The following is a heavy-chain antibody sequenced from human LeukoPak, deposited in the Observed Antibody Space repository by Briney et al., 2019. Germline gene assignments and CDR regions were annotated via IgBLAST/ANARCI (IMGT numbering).Heavy chain of an antibody. Sequence: TLSLTCTVSGVSINTDFYYWSWIRQPAGKGLEWIGRIHTSGSTNYNPSLKSRVSISLDTSKNQFSLNLRSVTAADTAVYYCAKNRRGIAPPGNYYYYMDVWGKGTTVTISS. CDR2: IHTSGST. D-gene: IGHD6-13*01. V-gene: IGHV4-61*02. J-gene: IGHJ6*03. CDR1: GVSINTDFYY. CDR3: AKNRRGIAPPGNYYYYMDV.